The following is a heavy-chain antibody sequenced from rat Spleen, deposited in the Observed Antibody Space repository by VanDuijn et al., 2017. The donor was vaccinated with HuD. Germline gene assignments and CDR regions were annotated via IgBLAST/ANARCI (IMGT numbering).Heavy chain of an antibody. V-gene: IGHV5-58*01. Sequence: EVQLAETGGGLVQPGRSLKLSCVASGFTFSRYWMYWVRQAPGKGLEWVSSISNDGGTTYYPDSVKGRFTISRDNAENTVYLQMNSLRSEDTATYYCAVAGYGVMDAWGQGTSVTVSS. CDR3: AVAGYGVMDA. CDR1: GFTFSRYW. D-gene: IGHD4-3*01. CDR2: ISNDGGTT. J-gene: IGHJ4*01.